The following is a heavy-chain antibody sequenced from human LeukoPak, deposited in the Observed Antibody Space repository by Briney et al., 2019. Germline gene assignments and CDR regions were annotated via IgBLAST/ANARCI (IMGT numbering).Heavy chain of an antibody. CDR1: GYTVTGYY. J-gene: IGHJ3*02. CDR2: INPNSGGT. D-gene: IGHD3-3*01. V-gene: IGHV1-2*02. CDR3: AVTHYDFWSGYYLYGDAFDI. Sequence: ASVKVSCKASGYTVTGYYMHWVRQAPGQGLECMGWINPNSGGTNYAQKLQGRVTMTTDTSTSTAYMELRSLRSDDTAVYYCAVTHYDFWSGYYLYGDAFDIWGQGTMVTVSS.